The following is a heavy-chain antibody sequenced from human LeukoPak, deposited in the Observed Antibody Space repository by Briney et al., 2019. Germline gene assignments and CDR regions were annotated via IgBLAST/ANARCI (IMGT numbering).Heavy chain of an antibody. Sequence: ASVKVSCKASGYTFTGYYMHWVRQAPGQGLEWMGWINPNSGGTNYAQKFQGRVTMTRDTSISTAYMELSRLRSDDTAVYYCAGDMDYYDSSGETDYWGQGTLVTVSS. J-gene: IGHJ4*02. V-gene: IGHV1-2*02. CDR2: INPNSGGT. D-gene: IGHD3-22*01. CDR1: GYTFTGYY. CDR3: AGDMDYYDSSGETDY.